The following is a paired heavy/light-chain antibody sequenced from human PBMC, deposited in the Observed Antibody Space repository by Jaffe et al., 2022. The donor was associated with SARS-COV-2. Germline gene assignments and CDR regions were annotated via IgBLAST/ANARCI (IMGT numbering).Heavy chain of an antibody. CDR1: GFTFSSYA. Sequence: QVQLVESGGGVVQPGRSLRLSCAASGFTFSSYAMHWVRRTPGKGLEWVATISHEGINKYYADSVRGRFTVSRDNSRKTVYLQMDSLRADDTAVYACARPLEDAYFFFYMDVWGKGTTVTVSS. J-gene: IGHJ6*03. CDR2: ISHEGINK. V-gene: IGHV3-30*04. D-gene: IGHD3-3*01. CDR3: ARPLEDAYFFFYMDV.
Light chain of an antibody. CDR2: GAS. CDR3: QQYGRSRWT. J-gene: IGKJ1*01. Sequence: ELVLTQSPGTLSLSPGERATLSCWASQSVSGNYLAWYQQKPGQAPRLLIYGASSRATGIPDRFSGSGSGTDFTLTISRLEPEDFAVYYCQQYGRSRWTFGQGTKVEIK. CDR1: QSVSGNY. V-gene: IGKV3-20*01.